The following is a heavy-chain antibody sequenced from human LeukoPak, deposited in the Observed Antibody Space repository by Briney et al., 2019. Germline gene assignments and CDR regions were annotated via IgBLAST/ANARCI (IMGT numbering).Heavy chain of an antibody. V-gene: IGHV4-34*01. Sequence: SETLSLTCAVYGGSFSGYYWSWIRQPPGKGLEWIGEINHSGSTNYNPSLKSRVTISVDTSKNQFSLKLSSVTAADTAVYYCASPNTYYYDSSGYFDYWGQGTLVTVSS. CDR2: INHSGST. CDR3: ASPNTYYYDSSGYFDY. D-gene: IGHD3-22*01. J-gene: IGHJ4*02. CDR1: GGSFSGYY.